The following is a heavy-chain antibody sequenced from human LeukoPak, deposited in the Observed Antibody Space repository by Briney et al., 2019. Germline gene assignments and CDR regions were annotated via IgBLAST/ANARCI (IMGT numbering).Heavy chain of an antibody. Sequence: ASVKVSCKASGYTLTSYYMHWVRQAPGQGLEWMGIINPSGGSTSYAQKFRGRVTMTRDTSTSTVYMELSSLRSEDTAVYYCARAYGGTLKRFDYWGQGTLVTVSS. CDR1: GYTLTSYY. CDR3: ARAYGGTLKRFDY. V-gene: IGHV1-46*01. CDR2: INPSGGST. D-gene: IGHD4-23*01. J-gene: IGHJ4*02.